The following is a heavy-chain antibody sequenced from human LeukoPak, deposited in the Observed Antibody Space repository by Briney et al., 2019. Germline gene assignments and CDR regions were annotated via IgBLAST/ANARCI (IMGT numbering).Heavy chain of an antibody. V-gene: IGHV3-48*03. J-gene: IGHJ3*02. CDR1: GFTFSSYE. CDR3: ARKSYSGTYYRGAFGI. CDR2: ISSSGSSI. Sequence: PGGSLRLSCAASGFTFSSYEMNWVRQAPGKGLEWVSYISSSGSSIYYADSVKGRFTITRDNAKNSLYLQMNGLRAEDTAVYYCARKSYSGTYYRGAFGIWGQGTMVTVSS. D-gene: IGHD1-26*01.